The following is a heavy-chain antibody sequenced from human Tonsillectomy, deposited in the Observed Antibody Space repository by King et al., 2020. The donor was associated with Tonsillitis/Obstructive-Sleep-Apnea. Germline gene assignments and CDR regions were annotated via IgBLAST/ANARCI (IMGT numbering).Heavy chain of an antibody. J-gene: IGHJ6*03. CDR3: ARYSGYDFSYMDV. Sequence: VQLVESGGGLVKPGGSLRLSCAASGFTFSDYYMSWIRPAPGRGLGWVSYISSSSSYTNYADSVKGRFTISRDNAKNSLYLQMNSLRAEDTSVYYCARYSGYDFSYMDVWGKGTTVTVSS. CDR2: ISSSSSYT. CDR1: GFTFSDYY. V-gene: IGHV3-11*05. D-gene: IGHD5-12*01.